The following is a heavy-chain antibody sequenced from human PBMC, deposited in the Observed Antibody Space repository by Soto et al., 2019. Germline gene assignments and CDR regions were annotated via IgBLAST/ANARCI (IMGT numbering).Heavy chain of an antibody. CDR3: TRGQASDV. CDR2: FMPIIGSA. CDR1: RGSFSSFV. J-gene: IGHJ3*01. Sequence: QVQLVQSGAEVKKPGSSVKVSCKASRGSFSSFVISWVRQAPGQGFEWLGGFMPIIGSANYARNFQGRLTINADESTNIAYMELSSLRSEDTAVYYCTRGQASDVWGQGTMVTVSS. V-gene: IGHV1-69*01.